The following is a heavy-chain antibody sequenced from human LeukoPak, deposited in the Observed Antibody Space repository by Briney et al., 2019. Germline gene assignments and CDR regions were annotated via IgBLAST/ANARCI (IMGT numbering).Heavy chain of an antibody. CDR2: ISGSGGST. Sequence: QSGGSLRLSCAASGFTFSSYAMSWVRQAPGKGLEWVSAISGSGGSTCYADSVKGRFTISRDNSKNTLYLQMNSLRAEDTAVYYCAKELGELSLSLTLDYWGQGTLVTVSS. J-gene: IGHJ4*02. CDR1: GFTFSSYA. D-gene: IGHD3-10*01. V-gene: IGHV3-23*01. CDR3: AKELGELSLSLTLDY.